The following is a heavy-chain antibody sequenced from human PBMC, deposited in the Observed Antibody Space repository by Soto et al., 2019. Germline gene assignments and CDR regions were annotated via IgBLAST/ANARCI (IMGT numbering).Heavy chain of an antibody. CDR3: ARHHYYDSSGYSDAFDI. CDR1: GGSISSSSYY. CDR2: IYYSGST. V-gene: IGHV4-39*01. Sequence: QLQLQESGPGLVKPSETLSLSCTVSGGSISSSSYYWGWIRQPPGKGLEWIGSIYYSGSTYYNPSLRSLVTISVDTSKNQFSLKLSSVTAADTAVYYCARHHYYDSSGYSDAFDIWGQGTMVTVSS. D-gene: IGHD3-22*01. J-gene: IGHJ3*02.